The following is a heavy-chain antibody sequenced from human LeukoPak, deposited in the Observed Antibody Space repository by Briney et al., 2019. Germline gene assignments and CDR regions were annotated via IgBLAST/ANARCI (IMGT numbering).Heavy chain of an antibody. D-gene: IGHD5/OR15-5a*01. CDR1: DYSISSGYGYY. Sequence: SETLSLTCPVSDYSISSGYGYYWGWIRQPPGKGLEWIGNIYHSGITYYNHFNSSLKSRVTISIDTSKNQFSLRLTSVTAADTAVYFCATLASTRYYFDYWGQGTLVTVSS. CDR3: ATLASTRYYFDY. CDR2: IYHSGIT. V-gene: IGHV4-38-2*01. J-gene: IGHJ4*02.